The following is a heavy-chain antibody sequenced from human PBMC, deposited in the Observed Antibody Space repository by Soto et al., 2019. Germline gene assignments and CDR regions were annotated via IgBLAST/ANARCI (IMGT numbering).Heavy chain of an antibody. CDR3: ARDDEYSGNGMDV. V-gene: IGHV3-33*01. J-gene: IGHJ6*02. CDR2: ILNDGSNR. Sequence: QVQLVESGGGVVQPGRSLRLSCAASGFTFSNYGMHWVRQAPGKGLEWVAVILNDGSNRYHADSVKDRFPISRDNSKNMLSLQMNSLRAEDTAVYYCARDDEYSGNGMDVWGQGTTVTVS. CDR1: GFTFSNYG. D-gene: IGHD3-10*01.